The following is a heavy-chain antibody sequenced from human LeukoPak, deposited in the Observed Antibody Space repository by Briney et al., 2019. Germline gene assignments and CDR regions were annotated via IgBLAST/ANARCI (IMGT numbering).Heavy chain of an antibody. V-gene: IGHV3-21*06. Sequence: GGSLRLSCAASGFTFSSYNINWVRQPPGKGLEWVSSITIISSYIYYANSVKGRFTISRDNAKNSLYLQMDSLRVEDTAEYYCARDPYSGNYGAYYYYYMDVWGKGTTVTVSS. CDR2: ITIISSYI. CDR3: ARDPYSGNYGAYYYYYMDV. CDR1: GFTFSSYN. J-gene: IGHJ6*03. D-gene: IGHD1-26*01.